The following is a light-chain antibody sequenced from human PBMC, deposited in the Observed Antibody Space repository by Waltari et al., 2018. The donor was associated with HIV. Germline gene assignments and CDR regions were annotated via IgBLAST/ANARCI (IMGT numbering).Light chain of an antibody. CDR1: SSDLGGYDF. V-gene: IGLV2-8*01. CDR3: SSYAGNYNLV. Sequence: QSALTQPPSASGSTGQSVTISCTGSSSDLGGYDFVSWFPQPPGKAPKLVIYEVYKRPSGCPDRFAGSQSGNTAFLTVSGLQAEDEAYYHCSSYAGNYNLVFGGGTKLTVL. CDR2: EVY. J-gene: IGLJ3*02.